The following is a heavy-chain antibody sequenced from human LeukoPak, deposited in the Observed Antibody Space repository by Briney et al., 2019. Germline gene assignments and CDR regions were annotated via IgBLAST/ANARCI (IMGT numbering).Heavy chain of an antibody. CDR2: VSGDGGRT. CDR3: ASSEVWWLNFDS. CDR1: GFTFDEFA. V-gene: IGHV3-43*02. Sequence: GGSLRLSCAASGFTFDEFAMHWVRQAPGKGLEWVSFVSGDGGRTDYADSVKGRFTISRDNAKNSMYLQMNSLRAEDTAVYYCASSEVWWLNFDSWGQGTLVTVSS. J-gene: IGHJ4*02. D-gene: IGHD5-12*01.